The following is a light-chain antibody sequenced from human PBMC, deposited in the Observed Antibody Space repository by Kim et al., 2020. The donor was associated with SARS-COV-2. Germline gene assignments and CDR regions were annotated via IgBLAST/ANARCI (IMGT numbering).Light chain of an antibody. Sequence: VSPGQTASMTCSGDKVGDKYACWYQQKPGRSPVLVLYQDTTRPSGIPERFSGSNSGNTATLTISGTQAMDEADYYCQSWDSSTVVVFGGGTQLTVL. CDR3: QSWDSSTVVV. CDR2: QDT. V-gene: IGLV3-1*01. CDR1: KVGDKY. J-gene: IGLJ2*01.